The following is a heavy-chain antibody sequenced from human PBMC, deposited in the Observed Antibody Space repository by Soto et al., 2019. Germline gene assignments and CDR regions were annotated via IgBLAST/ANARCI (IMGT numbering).Heavy chain of an antibody. V-gene: IGHV4-61*08. CDR1: DDSVSRGEYY. J-gene: IGHJ1*01. Sequence: SETLSLTCTVPDDSVSRGEYYWSWIRQTPGKGLEWIGHVYFSGSTNYIPSLKSRLTMSVDTAKNQFSLKLNSVTAADTAVYYCASISLYTYMLYLSDSCGQGTPVT. D-gene: IGHD3-16*01. CDR3: ASISLYTYMLYLSDS. CDR2: VYFSGST.